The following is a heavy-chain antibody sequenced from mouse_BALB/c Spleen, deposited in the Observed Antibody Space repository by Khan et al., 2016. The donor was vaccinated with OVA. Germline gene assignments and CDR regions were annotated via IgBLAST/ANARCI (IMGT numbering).Heavy chain of an antibody. J-gene: IGHJ2*01. CDR2: IDPPNGNT. Sequence: VRLQQSGAELVKSGATVKLSCTASGLNSKHTYMHWLKQWPEQVLEWLGRIDPPNGNTKYDPKFQGQATITADTHSNPAYLPPSSLTSEGTAVYYCARMARTWVQGTTLTVSS. V-gene: IGHV14-3*02. CDR3: ARMART. CDR1: GLNSKHTY.